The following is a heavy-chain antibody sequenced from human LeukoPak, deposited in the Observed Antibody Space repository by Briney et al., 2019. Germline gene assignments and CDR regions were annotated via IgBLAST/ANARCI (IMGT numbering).Heavy chain of an antibody. CDR1: GYTFTSYY. D-gene: IGHD5-24*01. CDR2: INPSGGST. V-gene: IGHV1-46*01. CDR3: ATNRDGYDDGGY. Sequence: GSVKVSCKASGYTFTSYYMHWVRQAPGQGLEWMGIINPSGGSTSYAQKFQGRVTMTRDTSTSTVYMELSSLRSEDTAVYYCATNRDGYDDGGYWGQGTLVTVSS. J-gene: IGHJ4*02.